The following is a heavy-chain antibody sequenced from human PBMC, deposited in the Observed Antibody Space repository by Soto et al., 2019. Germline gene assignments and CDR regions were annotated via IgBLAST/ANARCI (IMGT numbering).Heavy chain of an antibody. CDR1: GGSISSGDYY. Sequence: SETLSLTCTVSGGSISSGDYYWSWIRQPPGKGLEWIGYIYYSGSTYYIPSLKSRVTISVDTSKNQFSLKLSSVTAADTAVYYCARGIAVSALGYWGQGTLVTVSS. D-gene: IGHD6-19*01. J-gene: IGHJ4*02. V-gene: IGHV4-30-4*01. CDR2: IYYSGST. CDR3: ARGIAVSALGY.